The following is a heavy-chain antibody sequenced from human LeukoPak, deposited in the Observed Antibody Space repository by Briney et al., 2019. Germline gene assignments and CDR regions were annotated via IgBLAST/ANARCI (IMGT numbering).Heavy chain of an antibody. CDR1: GYTFTGYY. D-gene: IGHD5-24*01. J-gene: IGHJ4*02. CDR2: INPNTGGT. CDR3: ARAYLGWLQNARIFDY. V-gene: IGHV1-2*02. Sequence: ASVKVSCKASGYTFTGYYMHWVRQAPGQGLDWMGWINPNTGGTNYAQKFQGRVTMTRDTSISTAYMDLSRLRSDDTAVYYCARAYLGWLQNARIFDYWGQGTLVTVSS.